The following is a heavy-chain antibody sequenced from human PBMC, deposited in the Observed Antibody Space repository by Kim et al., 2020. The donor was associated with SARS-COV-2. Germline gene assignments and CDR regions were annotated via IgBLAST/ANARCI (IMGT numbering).Heavy chain of an antibody. Sequence: SETLSLTCTVSGGSISSGGYYWSWIRQHPGKGLEWIGYIYYSGSTYYNPSLKSRVTISVDTSKNQFSLKLSSVTAADTAVYYCARDSPALLEWSRGMDVWGQGTTVTVSS. D-gene: IGHD3-3*01. CDR1: GGSISSGGYY. CDR2: IYYSGST. V-gene: IGHV4-31*03. J-gene: IGHJ6*02. CDR3: ARDSPALLEWSRGMDV.